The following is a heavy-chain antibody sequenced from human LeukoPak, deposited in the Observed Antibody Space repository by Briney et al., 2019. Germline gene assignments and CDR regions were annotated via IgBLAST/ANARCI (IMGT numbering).Heavy chain of an antibody. CDR2: IKQDGSEK. D-gene: IGHD3-22*01. V-gene: IGHV3-7*01. CDR3: ARDKYYDRYFDA. Sequence: GGSLRLSCAGSGFTFSSYAMSWVRQAPGKGLEWVANIKQDGSEKYYVDSVKGRFTISRDNAKNSVSLQMNSLRAEDTAMYYCARDKYYDRYFDAWGQGILVTVSS. J-gene: IGHJ4*02. CDR1: GFTFSSYA.